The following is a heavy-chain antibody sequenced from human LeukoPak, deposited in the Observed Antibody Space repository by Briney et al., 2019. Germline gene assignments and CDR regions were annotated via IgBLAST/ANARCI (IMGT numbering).Heavy chain of an antibody. CDR3: ARELAYGYMYFDY. D-gene: IGHD5-18*01. CDR2: IYYSGST. CDR1: GGSISSYY. V-gene: IGHV4-59*01. Sequence: KPSETLSLTCTASGGSISSYYWSWIRQPPGKGLEWIGYIYYSGSTNYNPSLKSRVTISVDTSKNQFSLKLSSVTAADTAVYYCARELAYGYMYFDYWGQGTLVTVSS. J-gene: IGHJ4*02.